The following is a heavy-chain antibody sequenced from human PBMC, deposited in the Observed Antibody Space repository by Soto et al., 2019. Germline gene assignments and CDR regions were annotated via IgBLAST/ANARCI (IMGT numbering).Heavy chain of an antibody. J-gene: IGHJ4*02. V-gene: IGHV3-30*18. D-gene: IGHD3-10*01. CDR2: ISYDGSNK. Sequence: QVQLVESGGGVVQPGRSLRLSCAASGFTFSSYGMHWVRQAPGKGLEWVAVISYDGSNKYYADSVKGRFTISRDNSKNTLYLQMNSLRAEDTAVYYCANGRVRFGIRTFFDYWGQGTLVTVSS. CDR3: ANGRVRFGIRTFFDY. CDR1: GFTFSSYG.